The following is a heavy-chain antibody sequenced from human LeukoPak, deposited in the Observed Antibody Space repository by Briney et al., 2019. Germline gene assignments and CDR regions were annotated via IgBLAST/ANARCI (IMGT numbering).Heavy chain of an antibody. Sequence: GGSLRLSCAASGFTVSRNYMSWVRQAPGKGLEWVSVLYSDGSTYYADSVKGRFTISRDNSKNTLYLQMNSLRAEDTAEYYCARSFDFPNWFDPWGQGTLVTVSS. V-gene: IGHV3-53*01. CDR2: LYSDGST. CDR1: GFTVSRNY. D-gene: IGHD3-9*01. CDR3: ARSFDFPNWFDP. J-gene: IGHJ5*02.